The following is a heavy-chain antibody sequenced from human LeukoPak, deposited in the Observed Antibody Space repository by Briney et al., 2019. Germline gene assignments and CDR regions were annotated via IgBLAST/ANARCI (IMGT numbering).Heavy chain of an antibody. CDR1: GGSFSGYY. CDR3: ARERDLQRAFDY. Sequence: SETLSLTCAVYGGSFSGYYWSWIRQPPGKGLEWIGEINHSGSTNYNPSLKSRVTISVDTSKNQFPLKLSSVTAADTAVYYCARERDLQRAFDYWGQGTLVTVSS. J-gene: IGHJ4*02. V-gene: IGHV4-34*01. CDR2: INHSGST.